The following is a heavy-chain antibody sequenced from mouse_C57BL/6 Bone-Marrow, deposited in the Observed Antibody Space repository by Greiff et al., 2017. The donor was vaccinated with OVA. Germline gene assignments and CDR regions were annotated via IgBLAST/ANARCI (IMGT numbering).Heavy chain of an antibody. Sequence: EVKLMESGPGLVKPSQSLSLTCSVTGYSITSGYYWNWIRQFPGNKLEWMGYISYDGSNNYNPSLKNRISITRDTSKNQFFLKLNSVTTEDTATYYCARVGTREFAYWGQGTLVTVSA. D-gene: IGHD3-1*01. V-gene: IGHV3-6*01. CDR3: ARVGTREFAY. J-gene: IGHJ3*01. CDR2: ISYDGSN. CDR1: GYSITSGYY.